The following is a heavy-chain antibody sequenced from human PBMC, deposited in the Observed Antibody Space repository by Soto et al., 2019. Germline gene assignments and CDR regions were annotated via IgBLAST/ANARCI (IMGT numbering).Heavy chain of an antibody. V-gene: IGHV4-4*07. CDR1: GATSGGLY. D-gene: IGHD1-1*01. CDR3: VRDGTKTLRDWFDL. CDR2: IYATGTT. J-gene: IGHJ5*02. Sequence: SETLPLPCTVSGATSGGLYWSWIRKSAGKGLEWIGRIYATGTTDYNPSLKSRVMMSVDTSKKQFSLKLRSVTAADTAVYYCVRDGTKTLRDWFDLWAQGISVTVSS.